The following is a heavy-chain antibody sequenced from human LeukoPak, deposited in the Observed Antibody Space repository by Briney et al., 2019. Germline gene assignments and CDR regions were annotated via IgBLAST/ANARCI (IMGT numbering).Heavy chain of an antibody. CDR1: GGSVSSSSHS. V-gene: IGHV4-39*07. J-gene: IGHJ4*02. CDR3: AADPDTTMAFDC. CDR2: ITYIGST. D-gene: IGHD5-18*01. Sequence: SETLSLTCTVSGGSVSSSSHSCGWIRQPPGKGLEWIGSITYIGSTYYNPSLSSRVTISADTSKNQFSLKLTSVTAADTAVYYCAADPDTTMAFDCWGQGTLVTVSS.